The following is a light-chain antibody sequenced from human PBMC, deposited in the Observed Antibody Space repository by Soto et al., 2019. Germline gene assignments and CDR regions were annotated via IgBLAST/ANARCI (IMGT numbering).Light chain of an antibody. CDR1: RSDVGNSDY. CDR2: GVT. V-gene: IGLV2-14*03. Sequence: QSVLTQPASVSGSPGQSITISCTGTRSDVGNSDYVSWYQHHPGKAPKLMISGVTNRPSGVSNRYSGSKSGNTASMTISGLQAEDEADYYFSSSATGTTSHVVSGGGTKLSVL. J-gene: IGLJ2*01. CDR3: SSSATGTTSHVV.